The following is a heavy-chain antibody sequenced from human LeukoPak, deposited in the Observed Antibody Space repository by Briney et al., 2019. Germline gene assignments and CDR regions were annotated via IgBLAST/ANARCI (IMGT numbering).Heavy chain of an antibody. J-gene: IGHJ4*02. CDR1: GYTFTSYG. CDR2: ISAYNGNT. CDR3: ARDLSHYYYDSSGYYY. V-gene: IGHV1-18*01. D-gene: IGHD3-22*01. Sequence: ASVKVSCKASGYTFTSYGISWVRQAPGQGLEWMGWISAYNGNTNYAQKLQGRVTMTTDTSTSTAYMELRSLRSDDTAVYCCARDLSHYYYDSSGYYYWGQGTLVTVSS.